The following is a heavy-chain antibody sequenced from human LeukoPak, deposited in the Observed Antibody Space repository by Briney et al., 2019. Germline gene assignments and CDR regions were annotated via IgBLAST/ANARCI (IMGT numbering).Heavy chain of an antibody. Sequence: GGSLRLSCAASGFTFSSYSMNWVRQAPGKGLEWVSSISSSSSYIYYADSVKGRFTISRDNAKNSLYLQMNSLRAEDTAVYYCARDRLAARAFDIWGQGTMVTVSS. CDR1: GFTFSSYS. CDR3: ARDRLAARAFDI. CDR2: ISSSSSYI. D-gene: IGHD2-15*01. J-gene: IGHJ3*02. V-gene: IGHV3-21*01.